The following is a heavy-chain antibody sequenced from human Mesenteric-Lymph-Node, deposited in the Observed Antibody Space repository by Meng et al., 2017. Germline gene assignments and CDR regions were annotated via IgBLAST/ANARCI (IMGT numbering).Heavy chain of an antibody. J-gene: IGHJ3*02. Sequence: GESLKISCAASGFTFSDYYMNWVRQAPGKGLEWVSSISSSSSYIYYADSVKGRFTISRDNAKNSLYLQMNSLRAEDTAVYYCAGYSSSWGHDAFDIWGQGTMVTVSS. D-gene: IGHD6-13*01. CDR2: ISSSSSYI. V-gene: IGHV3-21*01. CDR1: GFTFSDYY. CDR3: AGYSSSWGHDAFDI.